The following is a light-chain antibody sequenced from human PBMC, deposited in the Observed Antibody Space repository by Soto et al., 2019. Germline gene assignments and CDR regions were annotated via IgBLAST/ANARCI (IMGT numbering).Light chain of an antibody. CDR3: MQGPQSPLT. J-gene: IGKJ4*01. V-gene: IGKV2-28*01. Sequence: DIVMTQSPLSLPVTPGEPASISCRSRQSLLHSNGYNYLDWYLQKPGQSPQLLIYVASNRASGVPDRFSGTGSGTDFTLKISRVEAEDVGVYYGMQGPQSPLTFGGGTKVEIK. CDR2: VAS. CDR1: QSLLHSNGYNY.